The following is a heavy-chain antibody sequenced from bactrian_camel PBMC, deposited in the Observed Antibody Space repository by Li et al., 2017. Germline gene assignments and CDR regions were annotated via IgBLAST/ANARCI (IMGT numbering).Heavy chain of an antibody. CDR2: IYSDGSRT. CDR1: GFTISSHS. CDR3: ATQVREYGGTWYGGYGY. V-gene: IGHV3-2*01. Sequence: HVQLVESGGGSVQAGGSLRLSCAASGFTISSHSMSWVRQAPGKGLEWVSSIYSDGSRTYYADSVKVRFTVSRDNANNAMYLQMNSLKSEDTALYFCATQVREYGGTWYGGYGYWGQGTQVTVS. J-gene: IGHJ4*01. D-gene: IGHD6*01.